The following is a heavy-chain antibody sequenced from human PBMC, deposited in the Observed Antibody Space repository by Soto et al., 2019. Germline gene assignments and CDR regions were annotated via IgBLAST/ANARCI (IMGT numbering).Heavy chain of an antibody. V-gene: IGHV2-5*02. D-gene: IGHD3-22*01. CDR1: GFSLSTSGVG. J-gene: IGHJ5*02. CDR3: AHSLIGYYYDSSGSNWFDP. Sequence: QITLKESGPTLVKPTQTLTLTCTFSGFSLSTSGVGVGWIRQPPGKALEWLALIYWDDDKRYSPSLKSRLTTTKDPSKDQAVLTMTNMHPVDTATYYCAHSLIGYYYDSSGSNWFDPWGQGTLVTVSS. CDR2: IYWDDDK.